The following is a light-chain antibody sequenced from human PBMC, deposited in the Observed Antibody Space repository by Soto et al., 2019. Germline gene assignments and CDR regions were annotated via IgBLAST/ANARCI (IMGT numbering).Light chain of an antibody. CDR2: SAS. CDR3: QQSNSFPLT. CDR1: QGISSR. Sequence: DIQMTQFPSSVSASVGDRVTITCRASQGISSRLAWYQQKPGKAPNLLIYSASSLQSGVPSRFSGSGSETDFTLTIDSLQPEDFATYYCQQSNSFPLTFGGGTKVEIK. V-gene: IGKV1-12*01. J-gene: IGKJ4*01.